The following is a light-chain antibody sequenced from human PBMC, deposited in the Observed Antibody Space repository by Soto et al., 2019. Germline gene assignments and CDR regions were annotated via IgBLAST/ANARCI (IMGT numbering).Light chain of an antibody. CDR3: QQANSFPRT. J-gene: IGKJ1*01. CDR2: AAS. CDR1: QAISTW. Sequence: DIQMTQSPSSVSASVGDRVTITCRASQAISTWLAWYQQKPGKAPKLLIYAASNLQTGVPSRFSGSGSGTDFTLTSSSLQPGDFATYYCQQANSFPRTFGQGTKVEIK. V-gene: IGKV1D-12*01.